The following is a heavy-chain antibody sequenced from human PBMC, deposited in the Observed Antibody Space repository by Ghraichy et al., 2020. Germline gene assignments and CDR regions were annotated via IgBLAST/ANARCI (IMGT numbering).Heavy chain of an antibody. CDR1: GFTFSSYW. CDR2: INSDGSST. J-gene: IGHJ1*01. D-gene: IGHD3-9*01. V-gene: IGHV3-74*01. Sequence: GESLNISCAASGFTFSSYWMHWVRQAPGKGLVWVSRINSDGSSTSYADSVKGRFTISRDNAKNTLYLQMNSLRAEDTAVYYCARGALSQNPNFQHWGQGTLVTVSS. CDR3: ARGALSQNPNFQH.